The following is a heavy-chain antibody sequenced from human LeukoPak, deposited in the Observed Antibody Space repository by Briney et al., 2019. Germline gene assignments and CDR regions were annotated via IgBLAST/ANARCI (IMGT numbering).Heavy chain of an antibody. CDR2: IYPGDSDT. J-gene: IGHJ4*02. D-gene: IGHD3-3*01. V-gene: IGHV5-51*01. Sequence: KGGESLKISCKGSGYSFTSYWIGWVRQMPGKGLEWMGIIYPGDSDTRYSPSFQGQVTISADKSISTAYLQWSSLKASDTAMYYCARAPRSSYDLWSGDQEVHFDYWGQGTLVTVSS. CDR3: ARAPRSSYDLWSGDQEVHFDY. CDR1: GYSFTSYW.